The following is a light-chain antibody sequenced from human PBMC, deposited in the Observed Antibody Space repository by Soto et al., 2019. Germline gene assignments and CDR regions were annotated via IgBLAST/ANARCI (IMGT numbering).Light chain of an antibody. CDR3: QQYGRLPVT. Sequence: EIVLTQSPGTLSLSPGERATLSCRASPSVNYNYLIWYQQKPGQAPRLLIYGASSRATDIPDRFSGSGSGTDFTLTISSREPEDFALSYYQQYGRLPVTFGGGTKVEIK. V-gene: IGKV3-20*01. J-gene: IGKJ4*01. CDR1: PSVNYNY. CDR2: GAS.